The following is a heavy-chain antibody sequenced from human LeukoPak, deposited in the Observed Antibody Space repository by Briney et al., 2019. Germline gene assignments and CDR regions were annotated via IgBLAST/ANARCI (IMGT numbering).Heavy chain of an antibody. CDR2: IYYSGST. D-gene: IGHD5-12*01. V-gene: IGHV4-59*01. CDR1: GCSISSYY. J-gene: IGHJ5*02. Sequence: SETLSLTCTVSGCSISSYYWSWIRQPPGKGLEWIGYIYYSGSTNYNPSLKSRVTISVDTSTNQFSLKLSSVTAADTAVYYCAKVSSGYTTRFDPWRQGTLVTVSS. CDR3: AKVSSGYTTRFDP.